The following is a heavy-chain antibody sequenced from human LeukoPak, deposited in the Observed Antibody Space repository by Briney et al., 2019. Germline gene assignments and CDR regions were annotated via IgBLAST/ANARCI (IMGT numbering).Heavy chain of an antibody. V-gene: IGHV3-23*01. CDR3: ATSLKLELPLSAFDF. D-gene: IGHD1-7*01. CDR1: GFTFSSYA. CDR2: ISDSGVST. Sequence: GGSLRLSCTASGFTFSSYAMTWVRQAPGQGLESVSAISDSGVSTYYADSVKGRFTIPRDSSKNTLYLQMSSLRGEDTAVYYCATSLKLELPLSAFDFWGRGTMVTVSS. J-gene: IGHJ3*01.